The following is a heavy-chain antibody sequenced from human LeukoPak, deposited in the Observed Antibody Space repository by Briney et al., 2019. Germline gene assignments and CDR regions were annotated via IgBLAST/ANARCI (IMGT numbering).Heavy chain of an antibody. CDR2: MNPNSGNT. Sequence: GASVKVSCKASGYTFNNYDIHWVRQATGQGLEWMGWMNPNSGNTYYAQKFQGRVTIARNTSISIAYMELTSLTSEDTAVYYRARGGQSSGCYVLDYWGQGAPVTVSS. V-gene: IGHV1-8*03. CDR3: ARGGQSSGCYVLDY. J-gene: IGHJ4*02. D-gene: IGHD6-19*01. CDR1: GYTFNNYD.